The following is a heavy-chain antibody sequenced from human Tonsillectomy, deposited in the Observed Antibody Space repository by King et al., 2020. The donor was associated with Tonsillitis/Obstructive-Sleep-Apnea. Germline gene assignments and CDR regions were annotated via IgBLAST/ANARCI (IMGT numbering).Heavy chain of an antibody. D-gene: IGHD3-10*01. Sequence: VQLVESGGGLVKPGGSLRLSCAASGFTFSSYSMNWVRQAPGKGLEWVSSISSSSSYIYYADSVKGRFTISRDNAKNSLYLQMNSLRAGDTAVYYCARGPGRGILPLDVWGKGTTVTVSS. CDR1: GFTFSSYS. V-gene: IGHV3-21*01. CDR3: ARGPGRGILPLDV. J-gene: IGHJ6*04. CDR2: ISSSSSYI.